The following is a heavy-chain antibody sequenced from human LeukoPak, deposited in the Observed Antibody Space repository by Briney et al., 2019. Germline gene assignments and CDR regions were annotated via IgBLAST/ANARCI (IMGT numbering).Heavy chain of an antibody. D-gene: IGHD4-11*01. CDR2: INHSGST. Sequence: NPSETLSLTCAVYGGSFSGYYWSWIRQPPGKGLERIGEINHSGSTNYNPSLKSRVTISVDTSKNQFSLKLSSVTAADTAVYYCARDTYSNYRAYYFDYWGQGTLVTVSS. CDR3: ARDTYSNYRAYYFDY. V-gene: IGHV4-34*01. J-gene: IGHJ4*02. CDR1: GGSFSGYY.